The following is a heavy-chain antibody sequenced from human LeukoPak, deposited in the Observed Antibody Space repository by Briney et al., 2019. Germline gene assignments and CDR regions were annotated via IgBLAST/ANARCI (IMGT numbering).Heavy chain of an antibody. D-gene: IGHD2-15*01. CDR1: GGSISSSNNYY. CDR3: ARVDSYYYMDV. Sequence: SETLSLTCTVSGGSISSSNNYYWGWIPQPPGKGLAWIGSIYYSGSTYYSPSRKNRVTMSVDKSKSQFSLKLRSVTAGDMAVYYCARVDSYYYMDVWGKGTTVTVSS. J-gene: IGHJ6*03. CDR2: IYYSGST. V-gene: IGHV4-39*07.